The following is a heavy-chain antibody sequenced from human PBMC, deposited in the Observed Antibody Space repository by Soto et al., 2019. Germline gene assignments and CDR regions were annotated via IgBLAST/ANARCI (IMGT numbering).Heavy chain of an antibody. V-gene: IGHV5-51*01. CDR2: IYPGDSDT. D-gene: IGHD5-18*01. J-gene: IGHJ6*02. CDR3: ARTSMQSRGYSYGHGGMDV. Sequence: PGESLKISCKVSGYTFTTSWIAWVRQMPGKGLEWMGSIYPGDSDTRYSPSFRGQVTISADKSISTAYLQWSSLKASDTAMYYCARTSMQSRGYSYGHGGMDVWGQGTTVTVSS. CDR1: GYTFTTSW.